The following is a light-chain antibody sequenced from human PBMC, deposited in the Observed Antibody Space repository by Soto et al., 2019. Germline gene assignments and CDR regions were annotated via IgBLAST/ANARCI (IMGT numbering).Light chain of an antibody. J-gene: IGKJ1*01. CDR3: QQYVSSPPT. Sequence: DIQMTQSPSILSASVGDSVTITCRASQSISIWLAWYQQKPGKAPKLLIFDVSTLESGVPSRFSGSGSGTDFTLTINRLEPEDFAVYYCQQYVSSPPTFGQGTKVDIK. CDR1: QSISIW. CDR2: DVS. V-gene: IGKV1-5*01.